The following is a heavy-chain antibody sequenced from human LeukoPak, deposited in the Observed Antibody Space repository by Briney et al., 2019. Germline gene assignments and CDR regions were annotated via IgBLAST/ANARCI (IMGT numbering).Heavy chain of an antibody. Sequence: GGSLRLSCAASGFTFNTNWMHWVRQAPGKGLVWVSCINGDGSTTTYADSVKGRLTISRDNAKNTVYLQINNLRAKDTAVYYCARDRYYVPDNWGQGTLVTVSS. CDR3: ARDRYYVPDN. CDR1: GFTFNTNW. CDR2: INGDGSTT. V-gene: IGHV3-74*01. D-gene: IGHD3-10*02. J-gene: IGHJ4*02.